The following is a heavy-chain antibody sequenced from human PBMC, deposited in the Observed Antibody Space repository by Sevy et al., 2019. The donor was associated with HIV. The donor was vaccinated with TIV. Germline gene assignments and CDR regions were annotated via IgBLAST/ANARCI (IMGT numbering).Heavy chain of an antibody. V-gene: IGHV3-23*01. D-gene: IGHD3-3*01. Sequence: GGSLRLSCAASGFIFNSYVMTWVRQAPGKELDWVSSISGHGGSTYYADSVKGRFTISRDNSRKMVDLQMNSLRVEDTAVYYCAGGFWSGFDYWGQGILVTVSS. CDR1: GFIFNSYV. CDR2: ISGHGGST. J-gene: IGHJ4*02. CDR3: AGGFWSGFDY.